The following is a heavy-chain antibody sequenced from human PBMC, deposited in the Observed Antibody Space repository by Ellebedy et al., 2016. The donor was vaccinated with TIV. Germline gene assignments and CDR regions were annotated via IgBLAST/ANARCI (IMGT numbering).Heavy chain of an antibody. D-gene: IGHD4-23*01. J-gene: IGHJ4*02. CDR3: ARGASLASRWYDY. CDR2: IIPLFGAT. V-gene: IGHV1-69*06. Sequence: AASVKVSCKASGGNFNNYAISWVRQAPGQGLEWMGGIIPLFGATNYAQKFQGRVTITADKSTSKAYMELSSLRSEDTAVYYCARGASLASRWYDYWGQGTLVTVSS. CDR1: GGNFNNYA.